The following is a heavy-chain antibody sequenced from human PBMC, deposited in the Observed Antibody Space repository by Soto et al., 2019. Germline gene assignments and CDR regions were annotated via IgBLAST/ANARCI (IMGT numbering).Heavy chain of an antibody. V-gene: IGHV3-23*01. D-gene: IGHD3-10*01. CDR1: GFTFSTYA. Sequence: EVQVLESGGGLVQPGGSLRLSCAASGFTFSTYAMTWVRQAPGKGLEWVSGIIGSGGSTYYADSVKGRFTISRDNSKNTLYLQMNSLRAEDTAVYYCAKLLLWFGELLYPGYFDYWGQGTLVTVSS. CDR3: AKLLLWFGELLYPGYFDY. CDR2: IIGSGGST. J-gene: IGHJ4*02.